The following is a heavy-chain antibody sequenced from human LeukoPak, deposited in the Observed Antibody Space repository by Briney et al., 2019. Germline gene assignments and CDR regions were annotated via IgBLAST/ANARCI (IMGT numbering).Heavy chain of an antibody. CDR1: GYTFTSYD. V-gene: IGHV1-8*03. CDR3: ARDAGEYYYYYYMDV. Sequence: ASVKVSCKASGYTFTSYDINWVRQATGQGLEWMGWMNPNSGNTGYAQKFQGRVTITRNTSISTAYMELSSLRSEDTAVYYCARDAGEYYYYYYMDVWGKGTTVTVSS. D-gene: IGHD7-27*01. CDR2: MNPNSGNT. J-gene: IGHJ6*03.